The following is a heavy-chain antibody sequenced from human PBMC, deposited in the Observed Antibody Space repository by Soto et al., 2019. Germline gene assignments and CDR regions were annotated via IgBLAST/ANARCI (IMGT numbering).Heavy chain of an antibody. J-gene: IGHJ6*02. CDR2: ISAYNGNT. D-gene: IGHD3-3*01. CDR3: ARVSVVGHFGVVIFYRPHYHYDVLSF. V-gene: IGHV1-18*01. Sequence: AAGKPTCEASGYSYTSTGIRWVRPAPGQELEWMGWISAYNGNTNYAQKLQGRVTMTTDTSTSTAYMELSSLRSEDTAVYYCARVSVVGHFGVVIFYRPHYHYDVLSFCGQGSTV. CDR1: GYSYTSTG.